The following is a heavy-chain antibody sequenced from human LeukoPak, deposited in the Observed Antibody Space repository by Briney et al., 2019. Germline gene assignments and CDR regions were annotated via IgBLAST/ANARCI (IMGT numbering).Heavy chain of an antibody. CDR1: GFTFSNAW. Sequence: GGSLRLSCAASGFTFSNAWMSWVGQAPAKGVEWVGRIKSKSDGGTTDCAAPVKGRFTISRDDSKITLYLLMNSLKPEDTAVYYCTTVVGTGYYYYYMDVWGKGTTVTVSS. V-gene: IGHV3-15*01. CDR3: TTVVGTGYYYYYMDV. CDR2: IKSKSDGGTT. J-gene: IGHJ6*03. D-gene: IGHD1-14*01.